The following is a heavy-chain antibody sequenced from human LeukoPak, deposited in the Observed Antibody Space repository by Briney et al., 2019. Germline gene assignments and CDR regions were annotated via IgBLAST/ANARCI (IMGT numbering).Heavy chain of an antibody. J-gene: IGHJ4*02. Sequence: GGSLRLSCAASGFTFSTYSMNWVRQAPGKGLEWVSSISSSSSYIYYADSVKGRFTISRDNAKNSLFLQMNSLRADDTAVYYCARGGRFGVLDYWGQGTLVTVSS. D-gene: IGHD3-10*01. CDR1: GFTFSTYS. CDR2: ISSSSSYI. V-gene: IGHV3-21*01. CDR3: ARGGRFGVLDY.